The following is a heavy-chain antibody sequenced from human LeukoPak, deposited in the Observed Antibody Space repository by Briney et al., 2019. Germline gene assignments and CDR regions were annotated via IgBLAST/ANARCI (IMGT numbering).Heavy chain of an antibody. CDR1: GFTFSSYA. CDR3: AKEDDIVVVPAALYFDY. CDR2: ISGSGSTT. Sequence: GGSLRLPCAASGFTFSSYAMSWVRQTPGKGLEWVSAISGSGSTTYYADSVKGRFTISRDNSKNTLYLQVNSLRAEDTAVYYCAKEDDIVVVPAALYFDYWGQGTLVTVSS. D-gene: IGHD2-2*01. J-gene: IGHJ4*02. V-gene: IGHV3-23*01.